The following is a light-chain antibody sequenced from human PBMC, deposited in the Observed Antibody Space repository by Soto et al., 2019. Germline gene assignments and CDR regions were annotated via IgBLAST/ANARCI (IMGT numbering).Light chain of an antibody. Sequence: DTVMTQSPLSLPVTPGEPASISCRSSQSLLHNNGYNYLDWYLQKPGQSPQLLVSLGSNRASGVPDRFSGSGSGTDYTLKISRVEAEDVGVYYCMQALQTPYTFGQGTKLEIK. CDR3: MQALQTPYT. CDR2: LGS. CDR1: QSLLHNNGYNY. V-gene: IGKV2-28*01. J-gene: IGKJ2*01.